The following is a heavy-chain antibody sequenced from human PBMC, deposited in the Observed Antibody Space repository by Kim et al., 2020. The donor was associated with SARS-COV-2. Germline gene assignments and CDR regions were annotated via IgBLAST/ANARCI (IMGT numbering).Heavy chain of an antibody. D-gene: IGHD2-2*01. Sequence: SETLSLTCAVYGGSFSGYYWSWIRQPPGKGLEWIGEINHSGSTNYNPSLKSRVTISVDTSKNQFSLKLSSVTAADTAVYYCARGLNCSSTSCYYPHYYYGMDVWGQGTTVTVSS. CDR1: GGSFSGYY. J-gene: IGHJ6*02. V-gene: IGHV4-34*01. CDR2: INHSGST. CDR3: ARGLNCSSTSCYYPHYYYGMDV.